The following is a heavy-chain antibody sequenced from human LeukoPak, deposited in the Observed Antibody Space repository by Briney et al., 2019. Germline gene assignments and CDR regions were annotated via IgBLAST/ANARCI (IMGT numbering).Heavy chain of an antibody. Sequence: SEALSLTCAVYGGSFSGYYWSWIRQPPGKGLEWIGEINHSGSTNYNPSLKSRVTISVDTSKSQFSLKLSSVTAADTAVYYCARAKGYCSGGSCYSLYGAFDIWGQGTMVTVSS. CDR2: INHSGST. V-gene: IGHV4-34*01. CDR1: GGSFSGYY. J-gene: IGHJ3*02. CDR3: ARAKGYCSGGSCYSLYGAFDI. D-gene: IGHD2-15*01.